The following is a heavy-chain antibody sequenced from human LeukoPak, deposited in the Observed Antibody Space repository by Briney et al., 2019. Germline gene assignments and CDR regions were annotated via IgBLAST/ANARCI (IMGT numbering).Heavy chain of an antibody. CDR3: ARDLGVAGDHYFDY. J-gene: IGHJ4*02. D-gene: IGHD3-16*01. CDR2: IYTSGST. V-gene: IGHV4-4*07. Sequence: SGTLSLTCTVSGGSISSYYWSWLRQPAGKGLEWIGRIYTSGSTNYNPSLKSRVTMSVDTSKNQFSLKLSSVTAADAAVYYCARDLGVAGDHYFDYWGQGTLVTVSS. CDR1: GGSISSYY.